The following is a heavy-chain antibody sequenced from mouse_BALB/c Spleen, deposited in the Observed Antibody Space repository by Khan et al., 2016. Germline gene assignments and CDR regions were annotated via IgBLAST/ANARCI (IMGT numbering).Heavy chain of an antibody. V-gene: IGHV1-84*02. J-gene: IGHJ3*01. D-gene: IGHD2-2*01. Sequence: QVQLQQSGPELVKPGASLKIPCKASGYTFTDYYINWVKQKPGQGLEWIGWSYPGSSNTKYNEKFKGKATLTVHTSSSTAYMQFSSLTSEDTAVYFCARGGYDSWFAYWGQGTLVTVSA. CDR3: ARGGYDSWFAY. CDR1: GYTFTDYY. CDR2: SYPGSSNT.